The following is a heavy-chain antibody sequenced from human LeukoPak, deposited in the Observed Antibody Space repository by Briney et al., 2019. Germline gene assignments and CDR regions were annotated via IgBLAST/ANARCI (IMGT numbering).Heavy chain of an antibody. CDR3: AKTPGQWELLTPYDY. CDR1: GFTFSDYY. D-gene: IGHD1-26*01. V-gene: IGHV3-11*01. Sequence: GGSLRLSCAASGFTFSDYYMSWIRQAPGKGLEWVSYISSSGSTIYYADSVKGRFTISRDNAKNSLYLQMNSLRAEDTAVYYCAKTPGQWELLTPYDYWGQGTLVTVSS. CDR2: ISSSGSTI. J-gene: IGHJ4*02.